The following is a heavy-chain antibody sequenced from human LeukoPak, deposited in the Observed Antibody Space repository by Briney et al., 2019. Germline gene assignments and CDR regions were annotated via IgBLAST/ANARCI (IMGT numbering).Heavy chain of an antibody. CDR2: IYYSGST. Sequence: PSETLSLTCTVSGVSISSSNSYWGWIRQPPGKGLEWIGSIYYSGSTYYNPSLKSRVTISVDTSKNQFSLKLSSVTAADTAVYYCARQFNTYSSSWYDSWGQGTLVTVSS. V-gene: IGHV4-39*01. CDR3: ARQFNTYSSSWYDS. D-gene: IGHD6-13*01. CDR1: GVSISSSNSY. J-gene: IGHJ5*01.